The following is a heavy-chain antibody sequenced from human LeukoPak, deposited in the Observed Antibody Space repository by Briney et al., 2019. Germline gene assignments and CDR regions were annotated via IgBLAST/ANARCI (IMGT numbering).Heavy chain of an antibody. J-gene: IGHJ4*02. D-gene: IGHD3-22*01. V-gene: IGHV3-30*04. CDR2: ISYDGSNE. CDR3: ARDRDYYDSSGYFDY. CDR1: GFTFSSYV. Sequence: GGSLRLSCAASGFTFSSYVMHWVRQAPGKGLEWVAIISYDGSNEYYADSVKGRFTISRDNSKNTLYLQMNSLRAEDTAVYYCARDRDYYDSSGYFDYWGQGTLVTVSS.